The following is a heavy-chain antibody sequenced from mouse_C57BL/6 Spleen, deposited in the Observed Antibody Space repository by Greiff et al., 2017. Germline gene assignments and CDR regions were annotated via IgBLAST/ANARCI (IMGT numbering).Heavy chain of an antibody. Sequence: QVQLQQSGAELARPGASVKLSCKASGYTFTSYGISWVKQRTGQGLEWIGEIYPRSGNTYYNEKFKGKATLTADKSSSTAYMELRSLTSEDSAVXFCALDYDKAWFAYWGQGTLVTVSA. CDR2: IYPRSGNT. V-gene: IGHV1-81*01. CDR3: ALDYDKAWFAY. J-gene: IGHJ3*01. D-gene: IGHD2-4*01. CDR1: GYTFTSYG.